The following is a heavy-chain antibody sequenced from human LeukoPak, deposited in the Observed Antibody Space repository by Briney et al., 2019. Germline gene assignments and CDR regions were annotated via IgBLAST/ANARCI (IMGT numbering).Heavy chain of an antibody. J-gene: IGHJ3*02. D-gene: IGHD1/OR15-1a*01. V-gene: IGHV3-7*05. CDR1: GFTFNTHW. Sequence: GGSLRLSCTVSGFTFNTHWMNWVRQAPGQGLEWMAYISPDGNQKIYVDSMEGRFTISRDNAMSTLYLEMNRLRVADTAVYYCVGRSKNNLPSIWGQGTMVTVSS. CDR2: ISPDGNQK. CDR3: VGRSKNNLPSI.